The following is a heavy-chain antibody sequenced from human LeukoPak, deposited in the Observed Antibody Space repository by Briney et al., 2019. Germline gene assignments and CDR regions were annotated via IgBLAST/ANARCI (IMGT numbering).Heavy chain of an antibody. Sequence: GGSLRLSFAASGFTFSSYAMSRVPPTPAKGLDRVSAVSGSGGSTYYADSGRGRFTISRDNSKNTLYLQMNSLRAEDTAVYYCAKDQDSSGWQGWFDPWGQGTLVTVSS. CDR3: AKDQDSSGWQGWFDP. D-gene: IGHD6-19*01. CDR1: GFTFSSYA. V-gene: IGHV3-23*01. J-gene: IGHJ5*02. CDR2: VSGSGGST.